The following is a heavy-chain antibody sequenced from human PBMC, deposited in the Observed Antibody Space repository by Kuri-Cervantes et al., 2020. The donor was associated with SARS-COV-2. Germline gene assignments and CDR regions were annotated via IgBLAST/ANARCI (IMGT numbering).Heavy chain of an antibody. D-gene: IGHD6-19*01. CDR2: ISGNGVAT. CDR3: AKLTSGWYYFDD. Sequence: GESLKISCATSGSRFTRVAMTWVRQAPGKGLEWVSTISGNGVATYYADSVKGRFTISADKGKNTLYLQMTSLRPDDTAIYYCAKLTSGWYYFDDWAQGTLVTVSS. CDR1: GSRFTRVA. J-gene: IGHJ4*02. V-gene: IGHV3-23*01.